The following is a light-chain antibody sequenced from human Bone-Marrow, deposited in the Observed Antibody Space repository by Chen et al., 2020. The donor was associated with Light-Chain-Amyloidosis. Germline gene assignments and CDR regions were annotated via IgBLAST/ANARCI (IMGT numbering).Light chain of an antibody. CDR3: QVWDRSSDRPV. CDR2: DDS. CDR1: NIGSTS. V-gene: IGLV3-21*02. J-gene: IGLJ3*02. Sequence: SYVLTQPSSVSVAPGQTATIACGGKNIGSTSLHWYQQTPGQAPLLVVYDDSDRPSGLPERLSGENTATTATLTIGRDDAGDDADEYCQVWDRSSDRPVFGGGTKLSVL.